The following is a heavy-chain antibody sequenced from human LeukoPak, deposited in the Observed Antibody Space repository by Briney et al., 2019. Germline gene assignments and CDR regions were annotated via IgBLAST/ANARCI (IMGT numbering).Heavy chain of an antibody. Sequence: PSETVSLTCTVSGGSISPNYWRWIRQPPGKGLEWIGSIFYTGTTNYNPSLKSRVTISVDTSKNQFSLSLTSVTAADTAVYYCASGRLGYNSPFDSWGQGTLVTVSS. D-gene: IGHD5-24*01. CDR2: IFYTGTT. CDR1: GGSISPNY. CDR3: ASGRLGYNSPFDS. J-gene: IGHJ4*02. V-gene: IGHV4-59*01.